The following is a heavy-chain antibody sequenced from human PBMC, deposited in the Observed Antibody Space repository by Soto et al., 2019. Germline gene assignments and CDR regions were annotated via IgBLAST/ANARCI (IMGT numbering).Heavy chain of an antibody. CDR3: GGSASQAY. J-gene: IGHJ4*02. Sequence: EVQLVESGGGLVKPGGSLRLSCRVSGFTFRSYGMNWVRQAPGKGLECVSHISASGSSLNYADSVKGRFTISRDNANDSLFLQMNNLRDDDTDVYYCGGSASQAYLGQGTLVIVSS. CDR2: ISASGSSL. CDR1: GFTFRSYG. V-gene: IGHV3-21*06. D-gene: IGHD2-15*01.